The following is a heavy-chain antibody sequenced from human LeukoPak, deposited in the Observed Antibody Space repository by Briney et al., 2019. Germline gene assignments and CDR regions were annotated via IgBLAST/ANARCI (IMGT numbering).Heavy chain of an antibody. CDR1: GGSISSSSYY. Sequence: SETLSLTCTVSGGSISSSSYYWGWIRQPPGKGLEWIGYIYYSGSTYYNPSLKSRVTISVDTSKNQFSLKLSSVTAADTAVYYCARDRFDYYGSGTNDYWGQGTLVTVSS. J-gene: IGHJ4*02. V-gene: IGHV4-31*03. CDR3: ARDRFDYYGSGTNDY. CDR2: IYYSGST. D-gene: IGHD3-10*01.